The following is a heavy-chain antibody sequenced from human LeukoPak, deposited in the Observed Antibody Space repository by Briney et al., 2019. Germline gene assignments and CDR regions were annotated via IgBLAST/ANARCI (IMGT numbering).Heavy chain of an antibody. CDR2: IIPILGIA. Sequence: GASVKVSCKASGGTFSSYTISWVRQAPGQGLEWMGRIIPILGIANYAQKFQGRVTITADKSTSTAYMELSSLRSEDTAVYYCARGWIVVGPFDPRGQGTLVTVSS. CDR1: GGTFSSYT. D-gene: IGHD2-21*01. CDR3: ARGWIVVGPFDP. V-gene: IGHV1-69*02. J-gene: IGHJ5*02.